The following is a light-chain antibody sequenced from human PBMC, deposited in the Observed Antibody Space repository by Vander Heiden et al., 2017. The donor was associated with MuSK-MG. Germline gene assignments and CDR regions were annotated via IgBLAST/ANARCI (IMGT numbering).Light chain of an antibody. CDR3: QQDDNLPIT. J-gene: IGKJ5*01. V-gene: IGKV1-33*01. Sequence: DIQMTQFPSSLSASVGDRVTITCQASQDISNYLNWYQQKPGKAPKLLIYDASNLETGVPSRFSGSGSGTDFTFTISILQPEDIATYYCQQDDNLPITFGQGTQLEIK. CDR1: QDISNY. CDR2: DAS.